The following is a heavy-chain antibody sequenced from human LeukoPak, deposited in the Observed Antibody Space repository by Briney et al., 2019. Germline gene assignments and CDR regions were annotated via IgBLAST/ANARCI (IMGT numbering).Heavy chain of an antibody. V-gene: IGHV1-8*03. J-gene: IGHJ3*02. Sequence: GASVKVSCKASGSTFTDYYMHWVRQAPGQGLEWMGWVNPNSGNTGYAQKFQGRVTITRNTSISTAYMELSSLRSEDTAVYYCARRYYYGSGNDAFDIWGQGTMVTVSS. CDR2: VNPNSGNT. D-gene: IGHD3-10*01. CDR1: GSTFTDYY. CDR3: ARRYYYGSGNDAFDI.